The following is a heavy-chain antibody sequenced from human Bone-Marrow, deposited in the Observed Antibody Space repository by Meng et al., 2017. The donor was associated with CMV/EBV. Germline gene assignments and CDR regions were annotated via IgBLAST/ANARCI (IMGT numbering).Heavy chain of an antibody. CDR2: INHFRTT. CDR3: ARSGGAVFS. J-gene: IGHJ5*02. CDR1: GGSFSDYF. D-gene: IGHD6-19*01. Sequence: QVQLQPWGPGLVKPSETLSLTCGVDGGSFSDYFWNWIRQPPGKGLEWXGEINHFRTTDYNPSLKRRVAMSVDTSKNQFSLNLTSVTAADTAVYFCARSGGAVFSWGQGTLVTVSS. V-gene: IGHV4-34*01.